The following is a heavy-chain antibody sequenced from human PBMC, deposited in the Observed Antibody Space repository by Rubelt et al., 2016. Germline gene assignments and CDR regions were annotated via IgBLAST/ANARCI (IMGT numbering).Heavy chain of an antibody. V-gene: IGHV4-34*01. D-gene: IGHD3-10*01. CDR2: INHSGST. CDR3: ARGGRYYGSGSYQRHNWFDP. J-gene: IGHJ5*02. Sequence: QVQLQQWGAGLLKPSETLSLTCAVYGGSFSIYYWSWIRQPPGKGLEWIGEINHSGSTNYNPSLKSRVTISVATSKNQFSLKLSSVTAADTAVYYRARGGRYYGSGSYQRHNWFDPWGQGTLVTVSS. CDR1: GGSFSIYY.